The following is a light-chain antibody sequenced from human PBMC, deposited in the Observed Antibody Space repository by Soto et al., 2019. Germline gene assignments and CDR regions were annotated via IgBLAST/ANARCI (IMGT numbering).Light chain of an antibody. Sequence: QAVVTQPASVSGSPGQSITISCTGTSSDVGGYNYVSWYQQHPGKAPKLMIYDVSNRPSGVSNRFSGSKSGNTASLTISGLQAEDEADYYCSSYTSSSTWVFGGGTKVTV. CDR3: SSYTSSSTWV. V-gene: IGLV2-14*01. J-gene: IGLJ3*02. CDR1: SSDVGGYNY. CDR2: DVS.